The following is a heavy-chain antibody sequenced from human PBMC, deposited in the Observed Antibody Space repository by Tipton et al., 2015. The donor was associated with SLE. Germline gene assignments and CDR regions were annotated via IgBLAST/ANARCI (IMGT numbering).Heavy chain of an antibody. CDR3: ASWEVVVTKGFDY. Sequence: SLRLSCAASGFTFSSYAMHWVRQAPGKGLEWVAVISYEGSNKYYADSVKGRFTISRDNSKNTLYLQMNSLRAEDTAVYYCASWEVVVTKGFDYWGQGTLVTVSS. V-gene: IGHV3-30-3*01. CDR1: GFTFSSYA. D-gene: IGHD3-22*01. J-gene: IGHJ4*02. CDR2: ISYEGSNK.